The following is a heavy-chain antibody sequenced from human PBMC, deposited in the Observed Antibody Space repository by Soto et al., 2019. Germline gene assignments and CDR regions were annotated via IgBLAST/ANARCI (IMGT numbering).Heavy chain of an antibody. J-gene: IGHJ4*02. Sequence: GGSLRLSCAASGFIFSTYGMHWVRQAPGKGPEWVAMTWYDESNKYYADSVKGRFTISRDNSKNTLYLQMNSLRAEDTAVYYCARDSRYSSGWYFDYWGQGTLVTVSS. V-gene: IGHV3-33*01. CDR2: TWYDESNK. D-gene: IGHD6-19*01. CDR3: ARDSRYSSGWYFDY. CDR1: GFIFSTYG.